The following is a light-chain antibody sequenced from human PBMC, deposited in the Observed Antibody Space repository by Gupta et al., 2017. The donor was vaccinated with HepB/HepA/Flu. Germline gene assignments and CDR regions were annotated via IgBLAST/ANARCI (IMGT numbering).Light chain of an antibody. CDR3: QQRSNWPPGRT. J-gene: IGKJ2*01. CDR2: DAS. CDR1: QSVSSY. Sequence: EIVLTQSPATLPLSPGERATLSCRASQSVSSYLAWYQQKPGQAPRLLIYDASNRATGIPARFSGSGAGTDVTLTISSLEPEDFAVYYCQQRSNWPPGRTFGQGTKLEIK. V-gene: IGKV3-11*01.